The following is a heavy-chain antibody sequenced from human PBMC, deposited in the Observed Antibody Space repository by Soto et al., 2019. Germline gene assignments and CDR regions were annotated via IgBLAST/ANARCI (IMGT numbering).Heavy chain of an antibody. CDR3: ARGQRGGFDL. D-gene: IGHD2-15*01. Sequence: EEHLVESGGGLVQSGGSLRLSCAASGFTFDYYWMHWGRQVPGKGLLWVSHIQSDGSRTTYADSVKGRFTISRDNAKNTVYLQMNGLRVEDTAVYFCARGQRGGFDLWGQGTMVAISS. CDR2: IQSDGSRT. CDR1: GFTFDYYW. V-gene: IGHV3-74*01. J-gene: IGHJ3*01.